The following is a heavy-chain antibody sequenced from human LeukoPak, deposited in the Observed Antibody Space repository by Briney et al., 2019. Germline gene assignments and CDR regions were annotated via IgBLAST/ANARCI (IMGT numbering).Heavy chain of an antibody. CDR3: ARVLAVAGSPGGYYYYGMDV. CDR1: GYTFTSYA. V-gene: IGHV1-3*01. J-gene: IGHJ6*02. D-gene: IGHD6-19*01. CDR2: INAGNGNT. Sequence: GASVKVSCTASGYTFTSYAMHWVRQAPGQRLEWMGWINAGNGNTKYSQKFQGRVTITRDTSASSAYMELSSLRSEDTAVYYCARVLAVAGSPGGYYYYGMDVWGQGTTVTVSS.